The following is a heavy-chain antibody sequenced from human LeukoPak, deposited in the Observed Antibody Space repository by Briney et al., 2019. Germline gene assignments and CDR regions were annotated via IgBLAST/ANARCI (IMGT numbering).Heavy chain of an antibody. D-gene: IGHD2-15*01. Sequence: SETLSLTCTVSGGPISSYYWSWIRQPPGKGLEWIGYIYYSGSTNYNPSLKSRVTISVDTSKNQFSLKLSSVTAADTAAYYCARGKFYCSGGSCYRNAFDIWGQGTMVTVSS. J-gene: IGHJ3*02. CDR3: ARGKFYCSGGSCYRNAFDI. CDR1: GGPISSYY. CDR2: IYYSGST. V-gene: IGHV4-59*01.